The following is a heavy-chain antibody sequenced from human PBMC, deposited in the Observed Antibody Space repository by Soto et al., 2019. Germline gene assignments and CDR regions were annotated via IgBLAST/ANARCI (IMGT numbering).Heavy chain of an antibody. CDR2: IYYSGST. CDR3: ATSNWFDP. V-gene: IGHV4-39*01. CDR1: GGSISSRGYY. J-gene: IGHJ5*02. Sequence: QLQLQESGPGLVKPSETLSLTCTVSGGSISSRGYYWGWIRQPPGKGLEWIGTIYYSGSTYYNPSLETRVTTPAATSTTQFSLTLSCVRAADTAVYYCATSNWFDPWGQGTLVTGSS.